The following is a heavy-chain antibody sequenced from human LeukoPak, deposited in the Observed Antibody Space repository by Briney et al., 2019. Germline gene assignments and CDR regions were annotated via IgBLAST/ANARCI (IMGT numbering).Heavy chain of an antibody. D-gene: IGHD3-10*01. J-gene: IGHJ5*02. CDR3: ARVDGSIPGWFGGSNNWFDP. CDR2: IYYSGST. CDR1: SVSISSYY. V-gene: IGHV4-59*01. Sequence: PSETLSLTCTVSSVSISSYYWSWIRQPPGKGLEWIGYIYYSGSTNYNPSLKSRVTISVDTSKNQFSLKLSSVTAADTAVYYCARVDGSIPGWFGGSNNWFDPWGQGALVTVSS.